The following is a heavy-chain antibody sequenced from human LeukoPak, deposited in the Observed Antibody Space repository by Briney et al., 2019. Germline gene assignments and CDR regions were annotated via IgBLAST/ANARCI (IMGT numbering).Heavy chain of an antibody. V-gene: IGHV3-30*02. CDR2: IRYEGSNK. Sequence: PGGSLRLSCAASGFTFSSYGMHWVRQAPGKGLEWVAFIRYEGSNKYYADSVKGRFTISRDNSKNTLYLQMNSLRAEDTAVYYCAKVSTTRTYYDFWSGPNWFDPWGQGTLVTVSS. CDR3: AKVSTTRTYYDFWSGPNWFDP. J-gene: IGHJ5*02. CDR1: GFTFSSYG. D-gene: IGHD3-3*01.